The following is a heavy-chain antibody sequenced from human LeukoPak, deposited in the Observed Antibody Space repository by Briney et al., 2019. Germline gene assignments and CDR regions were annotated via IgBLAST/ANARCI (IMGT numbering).Heavy chain of an antibody. V-gene: IGHV3-7*01. CDR1: GFTFSSYW. CDR3: AKVSARYCSSTSCQSTSGSYYYYYMDV. CDR2: IKQHGRER. D-gene: IGHD2-2*01. Sequence: PGGSLRLSCAASGFTFSSYWMSWGRQSPGKGRKWGAKIKQHGRERYYVDSGKGRVAISRDNAKNSRYLQMHSLRAEDTAVYYCAKVSARYCSSTSCQSTSGSYYYYYMDVWGKGTTVTVSS. J-gene: IGHJ6*03.